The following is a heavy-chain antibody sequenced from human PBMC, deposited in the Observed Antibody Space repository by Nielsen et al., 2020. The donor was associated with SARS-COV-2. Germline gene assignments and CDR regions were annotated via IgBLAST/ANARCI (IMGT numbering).Heavy chain of an antibody. CDR2: ISYDGSNK. D-gene: IGHD3-22*01. CDR3: ACGGYYDSSGYSDY. V-gene: IGHV3-30-3*01. J-gene: IGHJ4*02. CDR1: GFTFSSYA. Sequence: GGSLRLSCAASGFTFSSYAMHWVRQAPGKGLEWVAVISYDGSNKYYADSVKGRFTISRDNSKNTLYLQMNSLRAEDTAVYYCACGGYYDSSGYSDYWGQGTLVTVSS.